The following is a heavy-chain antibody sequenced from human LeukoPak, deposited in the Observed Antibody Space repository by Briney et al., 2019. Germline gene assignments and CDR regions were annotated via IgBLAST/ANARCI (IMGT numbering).Heavy chain of an antibody. CDR1: RFTFDDYA. J-gene: IGHJ4*02. CDR3: AKDMGYCSSTSCYVFDY. Sequence: PGRSLRLSCAASRFTFDDYAMHWVRQAPGKGLEWVSGISWNSGSIGYADSVKGRFTISRDNAKNSLYLQMNSLRAEDTALYYCAKDMGYCSSTSCYVFDYWGQGTLVTVSS. CDR2: ISWNSGSI. V-gene: IGHV3-9*01. D-gene: IGHD2-2*01.